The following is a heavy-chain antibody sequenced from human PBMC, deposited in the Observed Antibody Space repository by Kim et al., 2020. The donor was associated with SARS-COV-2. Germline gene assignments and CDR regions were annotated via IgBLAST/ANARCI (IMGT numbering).Heavy chain of an antibody. J-gene: IGHJ6*02. CDR3: ARDPRIAAAGRGNYYYYYGMDV. D-gene: IGHD6-13*01. CDR2: ISSSSSYT. CDR1: GFTFSDYY. Sequence: GGSLRLSCAASGFTFSDYYMSWIRQAPGKGLEWVSYISSSSSYTNYADSVKGRFTISRDNAKNSLYLQMNSLRAEDTAVYYCARDPRIAAAGRGNYYYYYGMDVWGQGTTVTVSS. V-gene: IGHV3-11*05.